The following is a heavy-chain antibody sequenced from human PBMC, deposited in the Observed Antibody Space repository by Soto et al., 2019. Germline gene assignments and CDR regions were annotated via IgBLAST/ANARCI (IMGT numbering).Heavy chain of an antibody. V-gene: IGHV3-23*01. Sequence: EVQLLESGGGLVQPGGSLRLSCAASGFTFSTYAMSWVRQAPGEGLEWVSGIGGGTGATYNADSVKGRFIISRDNSKNTLYLQMNNLSVEDTAVYYCAKNAMSTVTRRGQYFDSWGQGTLGTVSS. CDR2: IGGGTGAT. J-gene: IGHJ4*02. D-gene: IGHD4-17*01. CDR1: GFTFSTYA. CDR3: AKNAMSTVTRRGQYFDS.